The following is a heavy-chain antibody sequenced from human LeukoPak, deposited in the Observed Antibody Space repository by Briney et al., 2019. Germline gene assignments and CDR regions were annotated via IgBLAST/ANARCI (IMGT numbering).Heavy chain of an antibody. CDR2: IYYSGST. Sequence: TSETLSLTCTVSGGSISSYYWSWIRQPPGKGLEWIGYIYYSGSTNYNPSLKSRVTISVDTSKNQFSLKLSSVTAADTAVYYCARAHQYYYDSSGYHRFFDYWGQGTLVTVSS. V-gene: IGHV4-59*01. J-gene: IGHJ4*02. D-gene: IGHD3-22*01. CDR3: ARAHQYYYDSSGYHRFFDY. CDR1: GGSISSYY.